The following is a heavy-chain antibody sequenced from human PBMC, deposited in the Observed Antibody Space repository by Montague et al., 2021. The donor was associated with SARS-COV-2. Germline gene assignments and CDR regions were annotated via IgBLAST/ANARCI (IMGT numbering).Heavy chain of an antibody. D-gene: IGHD2-15*01. CDR2: IYTGGGT. J-gene: IGHJ4*02. CDR1: GDSISSFY. V-gene: IGHV4-4*07. CDR3: GRGVVAARTVVDY. Sequence: SETLSLTCTVSGDSISSFYWSWIRQPAGKGLEWIGSIYTGGGTNXXPSLKSRVTMSVDTSKNQFSLKLNSVTAADTAVYYCGRGVVAARTVVDYWGRGTLVTVSS.